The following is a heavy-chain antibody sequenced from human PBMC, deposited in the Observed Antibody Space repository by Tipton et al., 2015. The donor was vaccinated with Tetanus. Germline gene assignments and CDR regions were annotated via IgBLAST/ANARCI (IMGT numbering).Heavy chain of an antibody. CDR2: ISSSSSTI. V-gene: IGHV3-48*01. CDR3: VRDKEDYRYCSAGSCYRVY. D-gene: IGHD2-15*01. J-gene: IGHJ4*02. CDR1: GFMFTSYS. Sequence: SLRLSCAASGFMFTSYSMNWVRQAPGKGPEWVSYISSSSSTIYYADSVKGRFTISRDNAKNSLYLQMNSLRAEDTAVYYCVRDKEDYRYCSAGSCYRVYWGQGTLVPVSS.